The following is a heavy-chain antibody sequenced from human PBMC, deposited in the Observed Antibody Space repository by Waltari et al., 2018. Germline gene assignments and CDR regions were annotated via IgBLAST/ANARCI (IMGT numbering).Heavy chain of an antibody. CDR2: INEDGSRI. CDR3: ARLGGAL. Sequence: EVQLVQSGGDLVQPGGSLRLSCAASGFTLSDFWMHWVRQAPGKGLVWVARINEDGSRIDYAESVKGRFTISRDTSENTVHLEMNSLRAEDTAVYYCARLGGALWGQGTPVTVSS. D-gene: IGHD2-21*01. V-gene: IGHV3-74*01. CDR1: GFTLSDFW. J-gene: IGHJ4*02.